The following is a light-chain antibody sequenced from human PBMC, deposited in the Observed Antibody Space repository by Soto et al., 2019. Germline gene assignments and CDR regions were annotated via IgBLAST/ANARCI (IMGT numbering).Light chain of an antibody. CDR3: QHYGTSAL. J-gene: IGKJ3*01. Sequence: EIVLTQSPGTLSLSPGERATLSCRASQSASDSYLVWYQQKPGQAPRLLIYASSRATGIPDRFSGSGSGTEFTLTISRLEPEDFAVYCCQHYGTSALFGPGTKVDIK. CDR2: AS. V-gene: IGKV3-20*01. CDR1: QSASDSY.